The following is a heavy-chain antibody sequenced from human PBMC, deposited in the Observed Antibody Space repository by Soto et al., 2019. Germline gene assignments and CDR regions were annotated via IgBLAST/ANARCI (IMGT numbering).Heavy chain of an antibody. CDR1: GFTFSTYA. CDR2: ISGSGGSI. Sequence: EVQLLESGGGLVQPGGALRLSCAASGFTFSTYAMNCVRQAPGKGLEWVSAISGSGGSIHYADSVKGRFTTSRDNSKNTLYLQMNSLRDEDPAVYHCVKGYWKGDVWGQGTTVTVSS. CDR3: VKGYWKGDV. D-gene: IGHD1-1*01. J-gene: IGHJ6*02. V-gene: IGHV3-23*01.